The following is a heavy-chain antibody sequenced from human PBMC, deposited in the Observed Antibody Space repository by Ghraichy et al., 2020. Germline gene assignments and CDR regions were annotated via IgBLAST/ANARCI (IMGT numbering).Heavy chain of an antibody. CDR2: IYSGGST. J-gene: IGHJ6*03. CDR1: GFTVRSNY. D-gene: IGHD2-15*01. Sequence: GGSLRLSCAASGFTVRSNYMSWVRQAPGKGLEWVSVIYSGGSTYYADSVKGRFTISRDNSKNTVYLQMNSLRAEDTAVYYCAREGGTTVVGVPPRYYYMDVWGKGTTVTVSS. CDR3: AREGGTTVVGVPPRYYYMDV. V-gene: IGHV3-53*01.